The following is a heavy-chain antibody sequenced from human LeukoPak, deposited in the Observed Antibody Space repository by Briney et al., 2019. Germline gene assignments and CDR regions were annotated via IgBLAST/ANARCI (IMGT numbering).Heavy chain of an antibody. J-gene: IGHJ6*02. Sequence: ASVKVSCKASGGTFSSYAISWVRQAPGQGLEWMGRIIPILGIANYAQKFQGRVTITADKSTSTAYMELSSLRSEDTAVYYCARVQYCGGGSCPHEGMDVWGQGTTVTVSS. V-gene: IGHV1-69*04. CDR3: ARVQYCGGGSCPHEGMDV. CDR1: GGTFSSYA. CDR2: IIPILGIA. D-gene: IGHD2-15*01.